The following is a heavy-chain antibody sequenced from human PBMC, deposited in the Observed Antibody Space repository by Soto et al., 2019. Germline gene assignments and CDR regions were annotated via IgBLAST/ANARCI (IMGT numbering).Heavy chain of an antibody. V-gene: IGHV4-4*07. CDR2: IFSSGST. CDR1: GGSINTFY. D-gene: IGHD5-12*01. J-gene: IGHJ4*02. CDR3: AREGSYSAYNFAHGIQLWSFDF. Sequence: SETLSLTCTVSGGSINTFYWSWFRQPAGKGLEWIGRIFSSGSTSFNPSLESRVAMPVDTSKNHFSLNLSSVTAADMAVYYCAREGSYSAYNFAHGIQLWSFDFWGQGALVTVSS.